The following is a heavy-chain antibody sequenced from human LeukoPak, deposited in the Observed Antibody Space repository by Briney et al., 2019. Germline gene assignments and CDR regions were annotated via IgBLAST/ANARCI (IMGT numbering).Heavy chain of an antibody. J-gene: IGHJ3*02. CDR2: IYYSGST. CDR3: ARRGRFGAFDI. Sequence: PSETLSLTCTVSGGSISSSSYYWGWIRQPPGKGLEWIGSIYYSGSTYYNPSLKSRVTISVDTSKNQFSLKLSSVTAADTAVYYCARRGRFGAFDIWGQGTMVTVSS. CDR1: GGSISSSSYY. V-gene: IGHV4-39*01. D-gene: IGHD3-3*01.